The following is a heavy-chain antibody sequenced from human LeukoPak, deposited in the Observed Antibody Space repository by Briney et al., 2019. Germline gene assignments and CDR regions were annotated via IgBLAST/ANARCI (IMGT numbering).Heavy chain of an antibody. CDR2: IYSSGST. CDR3: ARFAYCGGHCWYYFDY. V-gene: IGHV4-59*01. Sequence: SETLSLTCTVSGGSISSYYWSWIRQPPGKGLEWIGYIYSSGSTNYIPSLKSRITISVDTSKNQFSLKLSSVTAADTAVYYCARFAYCGGHCWYYFDYWGQGSLVTVSS. CDR1: GGSISSYY. D-gene: IGHD2-21*02. J-gene: IGHJ4*02.